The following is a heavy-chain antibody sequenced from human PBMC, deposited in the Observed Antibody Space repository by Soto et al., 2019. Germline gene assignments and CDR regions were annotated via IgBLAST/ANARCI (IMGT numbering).Heavy chain of an antibody. Sequence: SETLYLTCTVSGDSLSGYYLSWSRQPPGKGLEWIGDIYDSGSTNYNPSLKSRVTISVDTSKNQFSLKLSSVTAADTAVYYCASALYYYDSSGYASWGQGTLVTVSS. CDR1: GDSLSGYY. J-gene: IGHJ5*02. V-gene: IGHV4-59*01. CDR2: IYDSGST. CDR3: ASALYYYDSSGYAS. D-gene: IGHD3-22*01.